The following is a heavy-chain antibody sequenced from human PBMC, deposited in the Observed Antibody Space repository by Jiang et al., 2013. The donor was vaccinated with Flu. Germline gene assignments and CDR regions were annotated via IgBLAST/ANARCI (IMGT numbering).Heavy chain of an antibody. V-gene: IGHV5-51*01. CDR2: IYPGDSDT. CDR3: ARHRGAAAGTAAQYGWFDP. Sequence: GAEVKKPGESLKISCKGSGYSFTSYWIGWVRQMPGKGLEWMGIIYPGDSDTRYSPSFQGQVTISADKSISTAYLQWSSLKASDTAMYYCARHRGAAAGTAAQYGWFDPWGQGTLVTVSS. J-gene: IGHJ5*02. D-gene: IGHD6-13*01. CDR1: GYSFTSYW.